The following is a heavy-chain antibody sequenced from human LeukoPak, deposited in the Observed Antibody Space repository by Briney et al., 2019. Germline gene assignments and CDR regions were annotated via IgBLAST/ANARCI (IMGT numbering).Heavy chain of an antibody. Sequence: GGSLRLSRAASGFTFSTFAMIWVRQPPGKGLEWVSVIYSGGSTYYADSVKGRFTISRDNSKNTLYLQMNSLRAEDTAVYYCARDGGGKDDYWGQGTLVTVSS. CDR2: IYSGGST. D-gene: IGHD4-23*01. V-gene: IGHV3-66*01. J-gene: IGHJ4*02. CDR3: ARDGGGKDDY. CDR1: GFTFSTFA.